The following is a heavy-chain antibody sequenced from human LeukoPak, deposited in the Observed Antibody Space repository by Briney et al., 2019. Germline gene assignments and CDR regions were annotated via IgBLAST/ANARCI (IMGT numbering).Heavy chain of an antibody. J-gene: IGHJ3*02. CDR3: ARGITIFGVADAFDI. D-gene: IGHD3-3*01. Sequence: PSETLSLTCTVSGGSISNYYWNWIRQPPGKGLEWIGYIYYSGSTNYNPSLKSRVAISVDTSKNQFSLKLSSVTAADTAVYYCARGITIFGVADAFDIWGQGTMVTVSS. V-gene: IGHV4-59*01. CDR1: GGSISNYY. CDR2: IYYSGST.